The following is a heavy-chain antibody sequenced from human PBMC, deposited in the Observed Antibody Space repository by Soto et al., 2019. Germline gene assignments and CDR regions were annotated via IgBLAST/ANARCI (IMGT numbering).Heavy chain of an antibody. CDR2: INAGNGNT. Sequence: GASVKVSCKASGYTFTSYAMHWVRQAPGQRLEWMGWINAGNGNTKYSQKFQGRVTITRDTSASTAYMELSSLRSEDTAVYYCASTQPAHDFWSGYYQDAFDIWGQGTMVTVSS. CDR3: ASTQPAHDFWSGYYQDAFDI. J-gene: IGHJ3*02. V-gene: IGHV1-3*01. CDR1: GYTFTSYA. D-gene: IGHD3-3*01.